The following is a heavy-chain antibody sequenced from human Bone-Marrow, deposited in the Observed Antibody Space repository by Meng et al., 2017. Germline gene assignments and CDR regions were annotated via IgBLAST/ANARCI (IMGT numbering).Heavy chain of an antibody. CDR1: GGPFSSYT. V-gene: IGHV1-69*01. J-gene: IGHJ4*02. D-gene: IGHD5-18*01. CDR2: IVPKRGAA. Sequence: QVHLVQSGAGVKKPGSSLQVSCKVSGGPFSSYTISWVRPAAGQGLEWMGGIVPKRGAAHYAQKFQGRVSITADESTTTAYMELSSLTSEDTAFYYCANSRWINLWSGDFWGQGTLVTVSS. CDR3: ANSRWINLWSGDF.